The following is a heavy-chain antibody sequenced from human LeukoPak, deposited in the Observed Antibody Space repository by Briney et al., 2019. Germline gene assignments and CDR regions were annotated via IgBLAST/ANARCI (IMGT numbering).Heavy chain of an antibody. CDR1: GFTFSRHW. V-gene: IGHV3-7*01. Sequence: PGGSLRLSCVASGFTFSRHWMTWVRQAPGKGLEWVANIKEDGSDKYYVDSVKGRFTISRDNSKNTLYLQMNSLRAEDTAVYYCAKGLRYYFDYWGQGTLVTVSS. CDR3: AKGLRYYFDY. CDR2: IKEDGSDK. D-gene: IGHD3-16*02. J-gene: IGHJ4*02.